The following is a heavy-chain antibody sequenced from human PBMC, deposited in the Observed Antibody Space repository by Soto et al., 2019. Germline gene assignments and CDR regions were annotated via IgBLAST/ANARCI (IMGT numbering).Heavy chain of an antibody. D-gene: IGHD1-7*01. CDR3: VKDFELPDGDYYHYGMDV. J-gene: IGHJ6*02. Sequence: QVQLVESGGGVVQSGGSLRLSCLASGFDFSSHGMYWVRQAPGRGLEWVALISYEGSHKFYVDSLKGRFTISRDNSKHTLYLHMSSLRPEDTALYYCVKDFELPDGDYYHYGMDVWGQGTTVSVSS. V-gene: IGHV3-30*18. CDR1: GFDFSSHG. CDR2: ISYEGSHK.